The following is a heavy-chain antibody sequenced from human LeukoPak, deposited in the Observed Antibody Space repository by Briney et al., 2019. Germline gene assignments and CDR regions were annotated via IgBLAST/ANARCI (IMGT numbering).Heavy chain of an antibody. Sequence: PGGSLRLSCAASGFTFSDYYMSWIRQAPGKGLEWVSYISSSGSTLYYADSVKGRFTISRDNAKNSLYLQMNSLRAEDTAVYYCARERVPGYCSGGSCYYYYMDVWGKGTTVTVSS. CDR2: ISSSGSTL. CDR3: ARERVPGYCSGGSCYYYYMDV. V-gene: IGHV3-11*04. J-gene: IGHJ6*03. D-gene: IGHD2-15*01. CDR1: GFTFSDYY.